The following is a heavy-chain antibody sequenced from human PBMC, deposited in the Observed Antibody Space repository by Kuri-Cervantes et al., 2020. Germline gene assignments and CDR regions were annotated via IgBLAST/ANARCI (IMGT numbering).Heavy chain of an antibody. J-gene: IGHJ3*02. D-gene: IGHD4-17*01. CDR1: GFTFSSYA. Sequence: GESLKISCAASGFTFSSYAMSWVRQAPGKGLEWVSAISGSGGSTYYADSVKGRFTISRDNSKNTLYLQMNSLRAGDTAVYYCARDQTTVTTMASKSDAFDILGQGTMVTVSS. CDR2: ISGSGGST. V-gene: IGHV3-23*01. CDR3: ARDQTTVTTMASKSDAFDI.